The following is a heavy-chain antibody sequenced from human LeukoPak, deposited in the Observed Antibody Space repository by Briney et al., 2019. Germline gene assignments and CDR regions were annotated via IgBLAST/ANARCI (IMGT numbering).Heavy chain of an antibody. CDR2: ISYDGSNK. J-gene: IGHJ5*02. Sequence: PGRSLRLSCAASGFTFSSYSMHWVRQAPGKGLEWVAVISYDGSNKYYADSVKGRFTISRDNSKNTLYLQMNSLRAEDTAVYYCAKVRRGYCSGGSCYSWFDPWGQGTLVTVS. V-gene: IGHV3-30*18. CDR1: GFTFSSYS. D-gene: IGHD2-15*01. CDR3: AKVRRGYCSGGSCYSWFDP.